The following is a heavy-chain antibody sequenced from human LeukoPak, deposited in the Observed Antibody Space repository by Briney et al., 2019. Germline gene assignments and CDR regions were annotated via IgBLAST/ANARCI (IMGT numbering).Heavy chain of an antibody. Sequence: GGSLRLSCAASGFTFSSYGMHWVRQAPGKGLEWVAFIRYDGSNKYYADSVKGRFTISRDNSKNTLYLQMNSLRAEDTAVYYCARAGYSYGHTGFYDYWGQGTLVTVSS. V-gene: IGHV3-30*02. J-gene: IGHJ4*02. CDR2: IRYDGSNK. CDR3: ARAGYSYGHTGFYDY. D-gene: IGHD5-18*01. CDR1: GFTFSSYG.